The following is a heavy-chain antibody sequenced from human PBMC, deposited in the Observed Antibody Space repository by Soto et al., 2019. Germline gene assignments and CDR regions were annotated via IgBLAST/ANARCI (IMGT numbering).Heavy chain of an antibody. CDR1: GYTFSNYD. CDR2: LNPNTDKT. D-gene: IGHD5-12*01. V-gene: IGHV1-8*01. Sequence: GASVKVSCKASGYTFSNYDINWVRQATGQGLEWMGWLNPNTDKTGSAQKFQGRVIMTRNTSISTAYLELSGLRSDDTAVYYCARGIKGLPPSAFDIWGQGTRVTVSS. J-gene: IGHJ3*02. CDR3: ARGIKGLPPSAFDI.